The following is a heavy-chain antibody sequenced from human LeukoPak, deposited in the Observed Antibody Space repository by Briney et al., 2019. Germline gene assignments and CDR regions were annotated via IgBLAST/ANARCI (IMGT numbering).Heavy chain of an antibody. CDR2: IGGSTGGA. J-gene: IGHJ4*02. CDR3: AKKGCTSISCYNNF. V-gene: IGHV3-23*01. D-gene: IGHD2-2*02. Sequence: GGSLRLSCEASGFIFSTYAMSWVRQAPGKGLEWVSAIGGSTGGAYYADPVKGRFTISRDNSKNTLYLQMNSLRAEDTAIYYCAKKGCTSISCYNNFWGQGTLVTVSS. CDR1: GFIFSTYA.